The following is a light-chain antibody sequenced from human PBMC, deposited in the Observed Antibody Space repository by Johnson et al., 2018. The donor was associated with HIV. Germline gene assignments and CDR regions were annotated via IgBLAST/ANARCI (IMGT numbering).Light chain of an antibody. J-gene: IGLJ1*01. CDR3: GTWDTSLSVYV. CDR2: DNH. V-gene: IGLV1-51*01. CDR1: SSNIVNIY. Sequence: QSVLTQPPSVSAAPGQKVTISCSASSSNIVNIYISWYQHLPGTAPKLLIYDNHKRPSGLPDRFSGSKSGTSVTLAIPGLPTGDEADYYCGTWDTSLSVYVFGTGTKVTVL.